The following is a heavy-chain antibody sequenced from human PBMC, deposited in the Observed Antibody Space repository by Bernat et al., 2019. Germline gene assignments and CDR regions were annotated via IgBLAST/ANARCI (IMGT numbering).Heavy chain of an antibody. J-gene: IGHJ6*02. Sequence: EVQLVESGGGLIQPGGSLRLSCAASGSTVSSNHMNWVRRAPGRGLEWVSVIYNDGSTFYADSVKGRFTISRDNSQNTLYLQMNSLRAEDTAVYYCARRGEGELLSPYYYGMDVWGQGTTVTVSS. V-gene: IGHV3-53*01. CDR2: IYNDGST. CDR3: ARRGEGELLSPYYYGMDV. D-gene: IGHD1-26*01. CDR1: GSTVSSNH.